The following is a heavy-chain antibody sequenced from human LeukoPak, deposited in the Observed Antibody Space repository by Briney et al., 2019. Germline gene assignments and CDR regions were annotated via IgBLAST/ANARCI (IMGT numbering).Heavy chain of an antibody. D-gene: IGHD6-19*01. V-gene: IGHV3-7*01. CDR2: IKQDGSEK. CDR3: ASASSGWVSPSDY. CDR1: GFTFSSYW. Sequence: GGSLRLSCAASGFTFSSYWMSWVRQAPGKGLEWVANIKQDGSEKYYVDSVKGRFTISRDNAKNSLYLQMNSLRAEDTAVYYCASASSGWVSPSDYWGQETLVTVSS. J-gene: IGHJ4*02.